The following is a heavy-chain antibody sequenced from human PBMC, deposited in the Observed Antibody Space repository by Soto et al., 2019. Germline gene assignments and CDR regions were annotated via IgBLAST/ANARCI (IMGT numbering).Heavy chain of an antibody. CDR2: ISGSGGST. Sequence: EVQLLESGGGLVQPGGSLRLSCEASGFTFSSYAMTWVRQAPGKGLEWVSAISGSGGSTYYADSVKGRFTISRGNSMNTLYLQMNSLRGEDTAVYYCAKDLGDSSGYYYGYFQHWGQGTLVTVSS. J-gene: IGHJ1*01. D-gene: IGHD3-22*01. CDR1: GFTFSSYA. V-gene: IGHV3-23*01. CDR3: AKDLGDSSGYYYGYFQH.